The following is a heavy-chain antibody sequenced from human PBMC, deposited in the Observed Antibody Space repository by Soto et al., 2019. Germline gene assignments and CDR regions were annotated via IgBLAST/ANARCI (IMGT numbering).Heavy chain of an antibody. CDR3: ATFFRYFDN. J-gene: IGHJ4*02. CDR1: GFTPTRSS. Sequence: GGSLRLSCAGSGFTPTRSSLNWVRQPPGKGLEWVTTISGTANCIYYVDSVKGRFLISRDNSKNTLNLEMNNLTADDTAVYYCATFFRYFDNWGQGTRVTVSS. V-gene: IGHV3-21*04. CDR2: ISGTANCI.